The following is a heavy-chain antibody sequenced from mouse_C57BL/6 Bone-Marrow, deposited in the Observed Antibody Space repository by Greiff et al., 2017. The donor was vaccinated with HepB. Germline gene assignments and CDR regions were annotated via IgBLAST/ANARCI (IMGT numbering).Heavy chain of an antibody. J-gene: IGHJ2*01. CDR3: ASLLRQRGFDY. V-gene: IGHV1-59*01. CDR1: GYTFTSYW. Sequence: QVQLQQPGAELVRPGPSVKLSCKASGYTFTSYWMHWVKQRPGQGLEWIGVIDPSDSYTNYNQKFKGKATLTVDTSSSTAYMQLSSLTSEDSAVYYCASLLRQRGFDYWGQGTTLTVSS. D-gene: IGHD2-4*01. CDR2: IDPSDSYT.